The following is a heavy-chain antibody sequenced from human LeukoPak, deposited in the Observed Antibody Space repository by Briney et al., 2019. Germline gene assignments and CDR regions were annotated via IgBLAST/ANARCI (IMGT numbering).Heavy chain of an antibody. CDR3: ARVLAGSGNYDY. CDR2: IYHTGTT. Sequence: SETLSLTCAVSGYSISSGYYWGWIRQPPGKGLEWIGSIYHTGTTHYNASLRTRVTISVDTSKNQFSLKLTSVTAADTAVYYCARVLAGSGNYDYWGQGTLSPSPQ. D-gene: IGHD3-10*01. V-gene: IGHV4-38-2*01. J-gene: IGHJ4*02. CDR1: GYSISSGYY.